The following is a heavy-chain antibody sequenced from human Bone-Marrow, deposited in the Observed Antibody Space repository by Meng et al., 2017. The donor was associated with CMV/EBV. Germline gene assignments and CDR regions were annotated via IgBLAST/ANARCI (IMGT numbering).Heavy chain of an antibody. Sequence: SVKVSCKASGGTFSSYTISWVRQAPGQGLEWMGRIIPILGIANYAQKFQGRVTITADKSTSTAYTELSSLRSEDTAVYYCARVPAQYSSSDSGDWDQRTLVTVSS. CDR3: ARVPAQYSSSDSGD. J-gene: IGHJ4*02. D-gene: IGHD6-13*01. CDR1: GGTFSSYT. CDR2: IIPILGIA. V-gene: IGHV1-69*02.